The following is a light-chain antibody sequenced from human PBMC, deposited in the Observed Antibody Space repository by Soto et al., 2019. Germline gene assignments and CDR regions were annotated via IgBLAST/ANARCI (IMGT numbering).Light chain of an antibody. J-gene: IGKJ4*01. V-gene: IGKV3-11*01. CDR1: QSVNSY. CDR3: QQRRDCPLT. CDR2: DAS. Sequence: EIVLTQSPATLSLSPGERATLSCRTIQSVNSYLPWFQQKPGQPPRLLIYDASNRATGIPARFSSSGSGTVFTLTISSLEPEDFAVYYCQQRRDCPLTFVGGTNVEI.